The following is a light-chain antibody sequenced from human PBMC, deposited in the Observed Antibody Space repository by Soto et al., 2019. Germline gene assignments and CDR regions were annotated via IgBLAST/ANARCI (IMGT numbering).Light chain of an antibody. CDR3: SSYTTSYFYV. V-gene: IGLV2-14*03. CDR1: SXDVGAYNF. Sequence: QSVLTQPASVSGSPGQSITISCTGTSXDVGAYNFVSWHQQHPGKAPKLMIYNVYDRPSGISYRFSGSKSGNTASLTISGLQGEDEADYYCSSYTTSYFYVFGPGTKVTVL. J-gene: IGLJ1*01. CDR2: NVY.